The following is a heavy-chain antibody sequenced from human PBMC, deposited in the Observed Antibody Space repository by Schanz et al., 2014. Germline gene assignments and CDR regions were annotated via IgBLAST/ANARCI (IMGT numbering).Heavy chain of an antibody. CDR3: ARGGSVATIATYTWFDP. J-gene: IGHJ5*02. CDR2: IYSRGSS. CDR1: GGSISSATYY. V-gene: IGHV4-61*02. D-gene: IGHD5-12*01. Sequence: QVQLQESGPGLVKPSQTLSLTCTVSGGSISSATYYWSWVRQPAGKGLEWIGRIYSRGSSTYNPSPKSRVTISTDTPNNQSSLKLNSVTAADTAVYYCARGGSVATIATYTWFDPWGQGTLVTVSS.